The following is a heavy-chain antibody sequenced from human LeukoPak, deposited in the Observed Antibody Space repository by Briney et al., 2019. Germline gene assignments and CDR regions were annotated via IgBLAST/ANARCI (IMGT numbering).Heavy chain of an antibody. J-gene: IGHJ6*02. CDR1: GYTFNSYF. Sequence: ASVKVSCKASGYTFNSYFIHWVRQAPGQGLEWMGWINPNSGGVNYAQTFQGRIAMTRDTSATTAYMELISLTSDDTAVYYCARDGSSGYSYGLLGYYYGMDVWGQGTTVTVSS. D-gene: IGHD5-18*01. V-gene: IGHV1-2*02. CDR2: INPNSGGV. CDR3: ARDGSSGYSYGLLGYYYGMDV.